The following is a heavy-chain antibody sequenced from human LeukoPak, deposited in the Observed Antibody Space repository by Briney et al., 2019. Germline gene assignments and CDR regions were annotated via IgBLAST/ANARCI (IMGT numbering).Heavy chain of an antibody. CDR2: IYYSGCT. D-gene: IGHD3-22*01. CDR1: GGSISSYY. V-gene: IGHV4-59*01. J-gene: IGHJ4*02. Sequence: SVTLSLTCTVSGGSISSYYWSWIRQPPGKGLEWIGYIYYSGCTNYNPSLKSRVSMSVDTSKNQFSLKLSSVTAADTAVYYCAGIETTYYYDSSGYWELDYWGQGTLVTVSS. CDR3: AGIETTYYYDSSGYWELDY.